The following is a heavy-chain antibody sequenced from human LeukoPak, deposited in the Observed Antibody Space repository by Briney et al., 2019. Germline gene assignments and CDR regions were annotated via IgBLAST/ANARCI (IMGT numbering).Heavy chain of an antibody. CDR2: ISGSGGST. Sequence: GGSLRLSCAASGFTFSSYAMSWLRQAPGKGLEWVSAISGSGGSTYYADSVKGRSTISRDNSKNTLYLQMNSLRAEDTAVYYCAKSPSDILTGYYPDWFDPWGQGTLVTVSS. CDR1: GFTFSSYA. V-gene: IGHV3-23*01. D-gene: IGHD3-9*01. CDR3: AKSPSDILTGYYPDWFDP. J-gene: IGHJ5*02.